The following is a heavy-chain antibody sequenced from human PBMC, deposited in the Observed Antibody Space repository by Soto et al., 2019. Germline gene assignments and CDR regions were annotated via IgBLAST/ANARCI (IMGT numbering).Heavy chain of an antibody. Sequence: GGALRLSCAASGFTFSDYWMYLVRQAPGKGLQWVATIKQDGSEMSYVDFVKGRFTISRDNAKNSLYLLMNSLRVEDTAVYYCARASFGTFDVWGQGSMVTVSS. CDR1: GFTFSDYW. CDR2: IKQDGSEM. D-gene: IGHD3-10*01. J-gene: IGHJ3*01. V-gene: IGHV3-7*01. CDR3: ARASFGTFDV.